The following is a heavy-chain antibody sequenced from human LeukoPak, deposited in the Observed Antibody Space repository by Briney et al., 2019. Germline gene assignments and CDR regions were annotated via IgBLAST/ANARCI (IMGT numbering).Heavy chain of an antibody. CDR1: GGSFSGYY. J-gene: IGHJ6*03. D-gene: IGHD6-13*01. CDR3: ARGGYSSSWYSRKKNYYYMDV. CDR2: INHSGST. V-gene: IGHV4-34*01. Sequence: SETLSLTCAVYGGSFSGYYWSWIRQPPGEGLEWIGEINHSGSTNYNPSLKSRVTISVDTSKNQFSLKLSSVTAADTAVYYCARGGYSSSWYSRKKNYYYMDVWGKGTTVTVSS.